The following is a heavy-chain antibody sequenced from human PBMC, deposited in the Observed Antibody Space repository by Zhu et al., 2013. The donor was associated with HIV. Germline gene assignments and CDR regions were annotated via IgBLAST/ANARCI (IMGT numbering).Heavy chain of an antibody. V-gene: IGHV1-8*01. J-gene: IGHJ4*02. CDR3: ARVWGDIDY. CDR1: GYTFTSYD. Sequence: QVQLVQSGTEVKKPGASVKVSCKASGYTFTSYDINWVRQATGQGLEWMGWMNPNSDNTGYAQKFQGRLTMTRSTSLSTAYMELSSLRSDDTAVYYCARVWGDIDYWGQGTLVTVSS. D-gene: IGHD2-21*02. CDR2: MNPNSDNT.